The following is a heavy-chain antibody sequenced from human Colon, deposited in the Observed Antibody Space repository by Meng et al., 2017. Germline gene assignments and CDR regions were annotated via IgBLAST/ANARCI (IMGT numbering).Heavy chain of an antibody. CDR2: ISGSGGST. CDR3: AKYDEGYYDSSGTVRYYYYYGMDV. Sequence: GEFLKISCAASGFTFSSYAMSGVRQAPGKGLEWVSAISGSGGSTYYVDSVKGRFTISRDNSKNTLYLQMNSLRAEDTAVYYCAKYDEGYYDSSGTVRYYYYYGMDVWGQGTTVTVSS. CDR1: GFTFSSYA. V-gene: IGHV3-23*01. D-gene: IGHD3-22*01. J-gene: IGHJ6*02.